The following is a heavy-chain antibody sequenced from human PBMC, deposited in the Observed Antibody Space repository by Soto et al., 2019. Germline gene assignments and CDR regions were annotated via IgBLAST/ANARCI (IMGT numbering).Heavy chain of an antibody. CDR2: ISYDGTNT. V-gene: IGHV3-30-3*01. D-gene: IGHD3-3*01. CDR3: ARGASDFWNAYPEIHFFDY. CDR1: EFTFSTYP. Sequence: QVLLVESGGGVVQPGRSLRLSCAASEFTFSTYPMHWVRQAPGKGLEWVAVISYDGTNTYYADSVKGRFTISRDNSKNTLSLQMNSLRGDDTAVYYCARGASDFWNAYPEIHFFDYCGQGAPVFVS. J-gene: IGHJ4*02.